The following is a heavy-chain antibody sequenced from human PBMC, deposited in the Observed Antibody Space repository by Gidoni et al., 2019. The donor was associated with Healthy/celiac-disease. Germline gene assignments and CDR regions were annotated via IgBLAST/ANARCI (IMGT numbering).Heavy chain of an antibody. V-gene: IGHV3-23*01. J-gene: IGHJ4*02. CDR3: AKGALQIVLVVYAPVDY. CDR1: GFTFSSFA. D-gene: IGHD2-8*02. Sequence: EVQLFESGGGLVQPGGSLRLSCAASGFTFSSFAMRWVRQAPGKGLEWVSAISGSGGSTYYADSVKGRFTISRDNSKNTLYLQMNSLRAEDTAVYYCAKGALQIVLVVYAPVDYWGQGTLVTVSS. CDR2: ISGSGGST.